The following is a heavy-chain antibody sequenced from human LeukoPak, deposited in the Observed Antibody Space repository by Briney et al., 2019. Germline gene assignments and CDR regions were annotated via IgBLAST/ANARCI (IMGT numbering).Heavy chain of an antibody. J-gene: IGHJ3*02. CDR3: AREGTRRGNDAFDI. CDR1: GFTFSDYY. D-gene: IGHD3-10*01. CDR2: ISSSGSTI. Sequence: GGSLRLSCAASGFTFSDYYISWLRQAPGEGLEWVSYISSSGSTIYYADSVKGRFTSSRDNANNLLYLQMNSLRAGDTAVYYCAREGTRRGNDAFDIWGQGTMVTVSS. V-gene: IGHV3-11*04.